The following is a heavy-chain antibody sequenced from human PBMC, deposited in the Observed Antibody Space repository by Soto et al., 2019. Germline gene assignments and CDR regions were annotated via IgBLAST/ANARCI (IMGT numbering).Heavy chain of an antibody. V-gene: IGHV2-5*02. Sequence: QITLKESGPTLVKPTQTLTLTCTFSGFSLTTPGVGVGWIRQPPGKALEWLALIYWDDEKRYSPSLKSRFTITKDTSKNQVVLIITNMDPGDTATYYCALRGHCSGDSCYSAWGQGTLVTVSS. J-gene: IGHJ5*02. CDR2: IYWDDEK. D-gene: IGHD2-15*01. CDR3: ALRGHCSGDSCYSA. CDR1: GFSLTTPGVG.